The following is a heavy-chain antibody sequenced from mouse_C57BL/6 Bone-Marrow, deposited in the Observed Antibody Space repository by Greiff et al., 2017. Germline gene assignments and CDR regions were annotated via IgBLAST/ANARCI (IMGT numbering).Heavy chain of an antibody. J-gene: IGHJ4*01. CDR1: GYTFTSYD. Sequence: QVHVKQSGPELVKPGASVKLSCKASGYTFTSYDINWVKQRPGQGLEWIGWIYPRDGSTKYNEKFKGKATLTVDTSSSTAYMELHSLTSEDSAVYFCAREHGLRRDYYAMDYWGQGTAVTVSS. V-gene: IGHV1-85*01. CDR2: IYPRDGST. D-gene: IGHD2-2*01. CDR3: AREHGLRRDYYAMDY.